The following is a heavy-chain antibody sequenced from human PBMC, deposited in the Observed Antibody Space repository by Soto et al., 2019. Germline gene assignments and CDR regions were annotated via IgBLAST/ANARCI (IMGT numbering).Heavy chain of an antibody. CDR2: ISAYNGNT. CDR1: GYTFTSYG. CDR3: ARDGVDTATGYYYGMDV. D-gene: IGHD5-18*01. Sequence: QVQLVQSGAEVKKPGASVKVSCKASGYTFTSYGISWVRQAPGQGLEWMGWISAYNGNTNYAQKLQGRVTMTTDTSMSTGSMEPRSLRSDDTVVYYCARDGVDTATGYYYGMDVWGQGTTVTVSS. J-gene: IGHJ6*02. V-gene: IGHV1-18*01.